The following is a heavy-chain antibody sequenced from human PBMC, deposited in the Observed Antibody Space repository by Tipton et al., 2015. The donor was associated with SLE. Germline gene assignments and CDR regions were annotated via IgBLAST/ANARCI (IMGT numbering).Heavy chain of an antibody. D-gene: IGHD1-1*01. CDR2: IYYSLHT. J-gene: IGHJ4*02. CDR3: ARGNRAEEELDL. V-gene: IGHV4-39*07. CDR1: GGSISSEDSY. Sequence: TLSLTCSVSGGSISSEDSYWGWIRQAPGKGLEWIGSIYYSLHTYYSPSLKSRLTITMNTSKNQFSLKLSSVTAADTAVYYCARGNRAEEELDLWGQGTLVTVSS.